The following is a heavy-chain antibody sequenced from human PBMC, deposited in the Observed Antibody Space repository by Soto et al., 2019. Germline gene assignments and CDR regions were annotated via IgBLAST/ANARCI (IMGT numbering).Heavy chain of an antibody. CDR3: AKDKNYYDSSGFDY. D-gene: IGHD3-22*01. CDR1: GFTFSSYS. V-gene: IGHV3-21*01. Sequence: GGSLRLSCAASGFTFSSYSMNWVRQAPGKGLEWVSSISSSSSYIYYADSVKGRFTISRDNAKNSLYLQMNSLRAEDTAVYYCAKDKNYYDSSGFDYWGQGTLVTVSS. CDR2: ISSSSSYI. J-gene: IGHJ4*02.